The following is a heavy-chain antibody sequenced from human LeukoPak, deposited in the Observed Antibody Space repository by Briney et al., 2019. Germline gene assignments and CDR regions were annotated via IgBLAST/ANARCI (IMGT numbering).Heavy chain of an antibody. Sequence: GGSLRLSCAASGFTFSGSTMHWVRQTPGKGLVWVARINVEGNYIDYAESVKGRFTISRDSAKNTLFLQMNSLRVEDTAVYSCARDLTGPYDHWGQGTLVTVSS. CDR3: ARDLTGPYDH. J-gene: IGHJ4*02. V-gene: IGHV3-74*01. CDR2: INVEGNYI. D-gene: IGHD3-22*01. CDR1: GFTFSGST.